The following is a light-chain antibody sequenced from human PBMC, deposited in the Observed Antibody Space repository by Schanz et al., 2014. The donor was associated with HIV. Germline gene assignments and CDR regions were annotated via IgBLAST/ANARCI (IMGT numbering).Light chain of an antibody. J-gene: IGKJ1*01. CDR2: AAS. V-gene: IGKV1-9*01. CDR3: QQYNNYPLT. CDR1: QTISNS. Sequence: DIQLTQSPALLSASVGDRVTITCRASQTISNSLAWYQQRPGKAPKVLIYAASSLQRGAPSRFSGSGSGTEFTLTISSLQPEDFATYYCQQYNNYPLTFGLGTKVAIK.